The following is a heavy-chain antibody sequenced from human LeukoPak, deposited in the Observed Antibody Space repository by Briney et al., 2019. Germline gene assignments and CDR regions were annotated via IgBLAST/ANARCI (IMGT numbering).Heavy chain of an antibody. CDR3: VRVVNRAGDLDY. V-gene: IGHV3-7*01. CDR1: GFMFSNNW. D-gene: IGHD7-27*01. Sequence: PGGSLRLSCAASGFMFSNNWMSWVRRAPGKGLEWVANMNPDGRYIYYLDSVKGRFAISRDNAKNSLHLQMNSLRAEDTAVYYCVRVVNRAGDLDYWGQGTLVTVSS. CDR2: MNPDGRYI. J-gene: IGHJ4*02.